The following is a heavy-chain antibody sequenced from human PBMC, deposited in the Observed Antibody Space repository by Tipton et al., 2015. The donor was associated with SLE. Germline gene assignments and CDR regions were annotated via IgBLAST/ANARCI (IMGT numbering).Heavy chain of an antibody. CDR1: GYSISSGYY. CDR2: IYHSGSI. J-gene: IGHJ6*03. CDR3: ARVPTQGYYYYMDV. Sequence: TLSLTCAVSGYSISSGYYWGWIRQPPGKGLEWIGSIYHSGSIYYNPSLKSRVTISVDTSKNQFSLKLSSVTAADTAVYYCARVPTQGYYYYMDVWGKGTTVTVSS. V-gene: IGHV4-38-2*01.